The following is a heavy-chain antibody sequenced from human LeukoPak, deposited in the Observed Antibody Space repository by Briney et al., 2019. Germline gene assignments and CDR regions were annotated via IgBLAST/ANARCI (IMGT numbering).Heavy chain of an antibody. Sequence: ASVKVSCKASGYTFTGYYMHWVRQAPGQGLEWMGWINPNSGGTNYAQKFQGRVTITRDTSASTAYMELSSLRSEDMAVYYCARDRHGYNYDAFDIWGQGTMVTVSS. CDR1: GYTFTGYY. CDR3: ARDRHGYNYDAFDI. J-gene: IGHJ3*02. V-gene: IGHV1-2*02. CDR2: INPNSGGT. D-gene: IGHD5-24*01.